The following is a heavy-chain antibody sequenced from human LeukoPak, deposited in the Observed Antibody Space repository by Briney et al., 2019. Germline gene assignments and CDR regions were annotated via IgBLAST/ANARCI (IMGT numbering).Heavy chain of an antibody. Sequence: GGSLRLSCAASEFTFSDYSMSWVRQAPGKGLEWVANIKHDGSEKYYVDSVRGRFTISRDNAKNSLYLQMNSLRAEDTAVYYCAKGITRGDIWGQGTMVTVSS. V-gene: IGHV3-7*03. CDR3: AKGITRGDI. CDR2: IKHDGSEK. CDR1: EFTFSDYS. J-gene: IGHJ3*02. D-gene: IGHD3-10*01.